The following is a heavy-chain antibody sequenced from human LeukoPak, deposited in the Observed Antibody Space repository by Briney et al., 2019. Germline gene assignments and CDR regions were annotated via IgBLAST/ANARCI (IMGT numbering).Heavy chain of an antibody. CDR2: IYHSGTT. J-gene: IGHJ4*02. CDR1: DYPISSNYF. CDR3: VIRVVPLEGEEWGFIGDY. Sequence: PSETLSPTCAVSDYPISSNYFWCWIRQPPGKGREWSGAIYHSGTTYYSPSLKSRVTFLLDTSNSQFSLKLTSVSAADTAMYFCVIRVVPLEGEEWGFIGDYWGQGILVTVSS. D-gene: IGHD3-10*01. V-gene: IGHV4-38-2*01.